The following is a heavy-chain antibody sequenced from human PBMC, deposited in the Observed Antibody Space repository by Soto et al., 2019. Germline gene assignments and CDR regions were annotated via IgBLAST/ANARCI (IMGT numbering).Heavy chain of an antibody. CDR3: ARDSCRGPNSSGCYSFDY. J-gene: IGHJ4*02. V-gene: IGHV3-13*01. CDR2: IGTAGDT. Sequence: GGSLRLSCAASGFTFSSYDMHWVRQATGKGLEWVSAIGTAGDTYYPGSVKGRFTISRENAKNSLYLQMNSLRAEDTAVYYCARDSCRGPNSSGCYSFDYWGQGTLVTVSS. D-gene: IGHD6-19*01. CDR1: GFTFSSYD.